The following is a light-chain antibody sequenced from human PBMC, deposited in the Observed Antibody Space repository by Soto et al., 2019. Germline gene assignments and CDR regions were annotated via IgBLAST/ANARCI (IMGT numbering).Light chain of an antibody. V-gene: IGLV2-14*03. CDR3: SSYTSTSNV. CDR1: SSDVGGYNS. J-gene: IGLJ1*01. CDR2: EVS. Sequence: QSALTQPASVSGSPGQSITVSCTGTSSDVGGYNSVSWYQQHPGKPPKLIIYEVSNRPSGVSDRFSGSKSGNTASLTISGLQAEDEADYYCSSYTSTSNVFGTGTKVTVL.